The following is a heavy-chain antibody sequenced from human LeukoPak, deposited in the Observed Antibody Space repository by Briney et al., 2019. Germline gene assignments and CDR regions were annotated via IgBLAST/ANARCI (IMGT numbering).Heavy chain of an antibody. CDR3: AREYYYDSSGPLGSDY. CDR2: IYSGGST. V-gene: IGHV3-66*01. J-gene: IGHJ4*02. D-gene: IGHD3-22*01. Sequence: ETLSLTCAVYGGSFSGYYWSWVRQAPGKGLEWVSVIYSGGSTYYADSVKGRFTISRDNSKNTLYLQMNSLRAEDTAVYYCAREYYYDSSGPLGSDYWGQGTLVTVSS. CDR1: GGSFSGYY.